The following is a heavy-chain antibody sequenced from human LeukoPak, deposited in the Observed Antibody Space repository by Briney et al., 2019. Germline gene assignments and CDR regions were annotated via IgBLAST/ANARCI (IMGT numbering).Heavy chain of an antibody. CDR3: ARHQDSGYDSWYLDY. J-gene: IGHJ4*02. D-gene: IGHD5-12*01. V-gene: IGHV4-39*01. CDR1: GGSISSNSYY. Sequence: SETLSLTCTVSGGSISSNSYYWGWVRQPPGKGLEWIGSIYYNGNTYDNPSLKSRVTISVDTSKNQFSVKLSSVTAADTAVYYWARHQDSGYDSWYLDYWGQGTLVTVSS. CDR2: IYYNGNT.